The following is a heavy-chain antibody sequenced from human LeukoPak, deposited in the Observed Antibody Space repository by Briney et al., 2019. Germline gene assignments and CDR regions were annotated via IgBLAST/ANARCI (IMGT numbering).Heavy chain of an antibody. Sequence: GASVKVSCKVSGYTLTELSMHWERQPPGKGLEWMGGFDPEDGETIYAQKFQGRVTITRDTSASTAYMELSSLRSEDTAVYYCARLGLLRYYDDAFDIWGQGTMVTVSS. CDR3: ARLGLLRYYDDAFDI. CDR1: GYTLTELS. J-gene: IGHJ3*02. D-gene: IGHD3-9*01. V-gene: IGHV1-24*01. CDR2: FDPEDGET.